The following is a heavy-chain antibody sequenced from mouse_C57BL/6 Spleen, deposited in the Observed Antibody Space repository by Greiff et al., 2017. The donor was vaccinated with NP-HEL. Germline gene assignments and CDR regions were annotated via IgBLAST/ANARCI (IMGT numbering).Heavy chain of an antibody. V-gene: IGHV1-80*01. CDR2: IYPGDGDT. J-gene: IGHJ2*01. D-gene: IGHD4-1*01. CDR1: GYAFSSYW. CDR3: ARMGLTGTPYYFDY. Sequence: QVQLQQSGAELVKPGASVKISCKASGYAFSSYWMNWVKQRPGKGLEWIGQIYPGDGDTNYNGKFKGKATLTADKSSSTAYMQLSSLTSEDSAVYFCARMGLTGTPYYFDYWGQGTTLTVSS.